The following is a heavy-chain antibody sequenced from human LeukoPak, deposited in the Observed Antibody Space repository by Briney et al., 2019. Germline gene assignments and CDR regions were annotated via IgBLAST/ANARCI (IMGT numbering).Heavy chain of an antibody. CDR3: ARELDYYDSSGYPLDY. Sequence: ASVTVSSTASGYTFTIYGISWVRHAPGQGLEWMGWISVYNGNTTYAQKLQDRVTMTTHTSTSTAYMELRCLISDDTAVYYCARELDYYDSSGYPLDYWGQGTLVTVSS. CDR2: ISVYNGNT. J-gene: IGHJ4*02. V-gene: IGHV1-18*01. CDR1: GYTFTIYG. D-gene: IGHD3-22*01.